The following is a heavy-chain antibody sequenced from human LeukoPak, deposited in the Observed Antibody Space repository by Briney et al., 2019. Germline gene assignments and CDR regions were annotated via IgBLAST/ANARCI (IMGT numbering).Heavy chain of an antibody. Sequence: GGSLRLFCAASGFTFDDHGVSWVRQAPGKGLEWVSGINWNGDSTGYADSVKGRFTISRDNAKNSLYLQMNSLRAEDTALYHCTRGNVAAATAILYFDYWGQGTLVTVSS. CDR1: GFTFDDHG. CDR3: TRGNVAAATAILYFDY. J-gene: IGHJ4*02. D-gene: IGHD6-13*01. CDR2: INWNGDST. V-gene: IGHV3-20*01.